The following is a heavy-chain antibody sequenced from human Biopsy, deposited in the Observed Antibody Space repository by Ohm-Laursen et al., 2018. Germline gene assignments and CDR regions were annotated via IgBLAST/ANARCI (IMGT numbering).Heavy chain of an antibody. V-gene: IGHV4-4*07. CDR1: GGSISSYY. CDR2: LYTTAST. Sequence: SETLLICTVSGGSISSYYWNWFRQPAGGGLEYIGRLYTTASTNYNPSLRSRLTMSADPPKNQFSLNLRSVTAADTAVYFCARSIDYGNSYFQYWGQGILVTVSS. CDR3: ARSIDYGNSYFQY. J-gene: IGHJ1*01. D-gene: IGHD4/OR15-4a*01.